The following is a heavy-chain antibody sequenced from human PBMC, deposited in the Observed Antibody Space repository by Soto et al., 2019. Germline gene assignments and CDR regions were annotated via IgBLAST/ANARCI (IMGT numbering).Heavy chain of an antibody. CDR2: INSDGSST. V-gene: IGHV3-74*01. J-gene: IGHJ6*02. Sequence: PGGSLRLSCAASGFTFSSYWMHWVRQAPGKGLVWVSLINSDGSSTSYADSVKGRFTISRDNSKNTLYLQMNSLRAEDTAVYYCAKRDCSGGSCYPLHYGMDVWGQGTTVTVSS. CDR1: GFTFSSYW. CDR3: AKRDCSGGSCYPLHYGMDV. D-gene: IGHD2-15*01.